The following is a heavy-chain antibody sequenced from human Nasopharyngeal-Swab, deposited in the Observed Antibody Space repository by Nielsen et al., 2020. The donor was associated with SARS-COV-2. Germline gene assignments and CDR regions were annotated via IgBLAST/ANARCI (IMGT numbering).Heavy chain of an antibody. CDR1: GGTFSSYA. CDR3: ARDCSSTSCYLYYYYYMDV. D-gene: IGHD2-2*01. V-gene: IGHV1-69*04. Sequence: SVKVSCKASGGTFSSYAISWVRQAPGQGLEWMGRIIPILGIANYAQKFQGRVTITADKSTSTAYMELSSLRSEDTAVYYFARDCSSTSCYLYYYYYMDVWGKGTTVTVSS. J-gene: IGHJ6*03. CDR2: IIPILGIA.